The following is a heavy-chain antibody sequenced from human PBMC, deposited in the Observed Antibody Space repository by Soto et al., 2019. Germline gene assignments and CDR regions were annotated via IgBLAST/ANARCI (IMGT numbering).Heavy chain of an antibody. J-gene: IGHJ6*02. V-gene: IGHV3-30*18. Sequence: PGGSLRLSCAASGFTFSSYGMHWVRQAPGKGLEWVAVISYDGSNKYYADSVKGRFTISRDNSKNTLYLQMNSLRAEDTAVYYCAKEKRYCTSTTCPPYNYGMDVWGQGTTVTAP. CDR1: GFTFSSYG. CDR3: AKEKRYCTSTTCPPYNYGMDV. D-gene: IGHD2-2*01. CDR2: ISYDGSNK.